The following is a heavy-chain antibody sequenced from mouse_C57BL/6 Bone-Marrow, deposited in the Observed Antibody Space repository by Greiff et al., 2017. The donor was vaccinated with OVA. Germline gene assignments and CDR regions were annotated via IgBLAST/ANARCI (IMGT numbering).Heavy chain of an antibody. Sequence: EVQLQESGPGLVKPSQSLSLTCSVTGYSITSGYYWNWIRQFPGNKLEWMGYISYDGSNNYNPSLKNRISITRDKSKNQFFLKLNSVTTEDTATYYCARESIYYYGSSYHFDYWGQGTTLTVSS. D-gene: IGHD1-1*01. CDR2: ISYDGSN. CDR1: GYSITSGYY. CDR3: ARESIYYYGSSYHFDY. V-gene: IGHV3-6*01. J-gene: IGHJ2*01.